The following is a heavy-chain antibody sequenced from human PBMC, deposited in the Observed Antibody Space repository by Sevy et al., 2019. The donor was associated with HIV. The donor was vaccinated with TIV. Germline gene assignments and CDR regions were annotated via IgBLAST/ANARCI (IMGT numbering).Heavy chain of an antibody. Sequence: GGSLRLSCAASGFTFSKYGMHWVRQAPGKGLEWLAYISSSSRTIYYADSVEGRFTISRDNDKKSVFLQMNNLRDEDSATYYCARDVDTPFVRSFDSWGQGTLVTVSS. CDR1: GFTFSKYG. CDR2: ISSSSRTI. CDR3: ARDVDTPFVRSFDS. D-gene: IGHD5-18*01. J-gene: IGHJ4*02. V-gene: IGHV3-48*02.